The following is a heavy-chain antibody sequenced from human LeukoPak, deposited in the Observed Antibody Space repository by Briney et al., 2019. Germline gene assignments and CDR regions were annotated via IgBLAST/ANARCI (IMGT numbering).Heavy chain of an antibody. CDR2: MYYSGST. CDR1: GGSISSYY. D-gene: IGHD4-17*01. Sequence: PSETLSLTCTVSGGSISSYYWSWIRQPPGKGLEWIGYMYYSGSTNYNPSLKSRVTISVDTSKNQFSLKLSSVTAADTAVYYCARFGGATVTTRYFDYWGQGTLVTVSS. CDR3: ARFGGATVTTRYFDY. J-gene: IGHJ4*02. V-gene: IGHV4-59*08.